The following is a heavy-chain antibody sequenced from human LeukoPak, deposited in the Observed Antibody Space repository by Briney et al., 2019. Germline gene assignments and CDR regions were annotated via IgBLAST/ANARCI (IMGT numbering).Heavy chain of an antibody. CDR1: GGSITNYY. CDR3: AVDTRHPARDLGNYAVFDS. CDR2: VSVDGTT. Sequence: PLETLSLTCTVSGGSITNYYCSWVRQPAGQRLEWLGRVSVDGTTRYNLSLRSRLTISVDKSANQVSLKLTSVTATDTAIYYCAVDTRHPARDLGNYAVFDSWGQGTLVTVSS. D-gene: IGHD3-16*01. J-gene: IGHJ4*02. V-gene: IGHV4-4*07.